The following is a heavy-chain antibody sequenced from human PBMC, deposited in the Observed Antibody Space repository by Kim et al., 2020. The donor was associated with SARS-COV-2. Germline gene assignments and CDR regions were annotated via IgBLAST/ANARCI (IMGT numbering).Heavy chain of an antibody. J-gene: IGHJ4*02. Sequence: SETLSLTCAVYGGSFSGYYWSWIRQPPGKGLEWIGEINHSGSTNYNPSLKSRVTISVDTSKNQFSLKLSSVTAADTAVYYCARVPITMVRGEGAFDYWGQGTLVTVSS. D-gene: IGHD3-10*01. V-gene: IGHV4-34*01. CDR1: GGSFSGYY. CDR2: INHSGST. CDR3: ARVPITMVRGEGAFDY.